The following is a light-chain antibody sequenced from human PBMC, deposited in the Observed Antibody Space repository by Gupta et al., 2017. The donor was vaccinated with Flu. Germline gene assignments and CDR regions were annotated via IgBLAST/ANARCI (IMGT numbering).Light chain of an antibody. J-gene: IGKJ4*01. V-gene: IGKV6-21*01. CDR2: FSS. CDR1: QNVDDK. CDR3: HQTNTLPFT. Sequence: VLTQSPDLQSGTPKEKVTLTCRASQNVDDKLHWYQQRGDQSPRLLIKFSSQTFSGVPSRFSGSGSGTLFTLTIDGLEAEDAATYYCHQTNTLPFTFGGGTKVEI.